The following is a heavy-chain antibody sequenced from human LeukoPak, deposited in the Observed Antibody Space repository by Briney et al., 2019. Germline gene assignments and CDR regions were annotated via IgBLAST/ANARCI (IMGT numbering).Heavy chain of an antibody. CDR3: AREEDGGSIDY. CDR1: GYTFTSYY. Sequence: ASVRVSCKASGYTFTSYYIHCVRQAPGQGLGRMGRINPSGGNTNYARKFQGRVTTTRDTSTSTVYMELSSLRSEDTAMYYCAREEDGGSIDYWGQGTVVTVSS. J-gene: IGHJ4*02. D-gene: IGHD2-15*01. V-gene: IGHV1-46*01. CDR2: INPSGGNT.